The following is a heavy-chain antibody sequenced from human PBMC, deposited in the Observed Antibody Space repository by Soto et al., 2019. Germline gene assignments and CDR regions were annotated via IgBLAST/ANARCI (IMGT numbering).Heavy chain of an antibody. CDR1: GFNFSFYA. J-gene: IGHJ4*02. Sequence: EVQLLESGGSLVQPGGSLRLCCAASGFNFSFYAMSWVRQAPGKGLEWVSGLTGSGSATYYAASVEGRFTISRDNSKNTLYLQMNSLRAEDTAIYYCAKGYRWNPGGPDYWGQGTPVTVSS. CDR2: LTGSGSAT. V-gene: IGHV3-23*01. D-gene: IGHD1-1*01. CDR3: AKGYRWNPGGPDY.